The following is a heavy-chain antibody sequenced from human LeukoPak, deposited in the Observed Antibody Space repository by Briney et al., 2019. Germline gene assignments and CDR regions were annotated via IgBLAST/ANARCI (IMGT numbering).Heavy chain of an antibody. D-gene: IGHD3-22*01. Sequence: PGGSLRLSCAASGFTFSDYYMGWIRQAPGKGLEWVPYITSNGKSVYYAASVKGRFTISRDNAKNSLYLQVNSLTAEDTAVYYCARDLDDSSGYYSHPWGQGTLVTVSS. CDR1: GFTFSDYY. CDR3: ARDLDDSSGYYSHP. J-gene: IGHJ5*02. CDR2: ITSNGKSV. V-gene: IGHV3-11*04.